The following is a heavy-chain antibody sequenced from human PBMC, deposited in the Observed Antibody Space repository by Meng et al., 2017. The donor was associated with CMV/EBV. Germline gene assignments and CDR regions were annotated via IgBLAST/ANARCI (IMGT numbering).Heavy chain of an antibody. J-gene: IGHJ3*02. Sequence: GGSLRLSFAASGFTFSSYEMNWVPQAPGKGLEWVSYISSSGSTIYYADSVKGRFTISRDNAKNSLYLQMNSLRAEDTAVYYCARHVYRVGAFDIWGQGTMVTVSS. V-gene: IGHV3-48*03. CDR3: ARHVYRVGAFDI. D-gene: IGHD2-2*02. CDR1: GFTFSSYE. CDR2: ISSSGSTI.